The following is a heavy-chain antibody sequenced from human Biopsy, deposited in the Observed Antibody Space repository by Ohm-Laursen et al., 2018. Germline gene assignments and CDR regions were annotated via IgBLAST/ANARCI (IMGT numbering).Heavy chain of an antibody. D-gene: IGHD3-10*01. Sequence: SLRLSCAASGFIFSTYVMHWVRQAPGKGLEWVALISYDGSNIHYAVSVKGRFTISRDNSKNTLYLQMNGLRAEDTAIYSCAGNYGDYYFDFWGRGTLVTVSS. CDR1: GFIFSTYV. J-gene: IGHJ4*02. CDR3: AGNYGDYYFDF. CDR2: ISYDGSNI. V-gene: IGHV3-30*03.